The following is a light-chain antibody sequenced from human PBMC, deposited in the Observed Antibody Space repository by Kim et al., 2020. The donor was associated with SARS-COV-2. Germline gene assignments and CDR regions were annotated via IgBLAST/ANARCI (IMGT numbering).Light chain of an antibody. CDR1: QSVGDF. Sequence: SLSPEEGATLSCRASQSVGDFLAWYQQRPGQAPRLLIYDASRRATGIPTRFSGSGSGTDFTLTVSTLESEDFALYYCQRSSWPITFGQGTRLEIK. CDR3: QRSSWPIT. J-gene: IGKJ5*01. V-gene: IGKV3-11*01. CDR2: DAS.